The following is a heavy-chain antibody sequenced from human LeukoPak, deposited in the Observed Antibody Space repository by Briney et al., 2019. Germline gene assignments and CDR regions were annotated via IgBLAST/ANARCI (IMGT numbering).Heavy chain of an antibody. CDR2: IYHSGST. J-gene: IGHJ4*02. V-gene: IGHV4-38-2*02. Sequence: SETLSLTCTVSGYSISSGYYWCCIRQPPGKGLEGIGSIYHSGSTYYNPSLKSRVTISVDTSKNKFYLKLSSVTAADTAVCYCASSTRIYGAGSRQRGQGNLVTVSS. CDR3: ASSTRIYGAGSRQ. CDR1: GYSISSGYY. D-gene: IGHD3-10*01.